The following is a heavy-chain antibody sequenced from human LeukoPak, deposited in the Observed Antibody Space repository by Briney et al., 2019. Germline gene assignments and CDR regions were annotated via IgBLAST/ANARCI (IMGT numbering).Heavy chain of an antibody. CDR2: VYHSGGT. D-gene: IGHD6-13*01. Sequence: SGTLSLTCAVSVGSISSSAWWSWVRQPPGKGLEWIGEVYHSGGTNYNSFLKSRVTISVDKSENQFSLKLTSATAADTAVYYCARDLGSSWFEPLDYWGQGILVIVSS. CDR1: VGSISSSAW. J-gene: IGHJ4*02. V-gene: IGHV4-4*02. CDR3: ARDLGSSWFEPLDY.